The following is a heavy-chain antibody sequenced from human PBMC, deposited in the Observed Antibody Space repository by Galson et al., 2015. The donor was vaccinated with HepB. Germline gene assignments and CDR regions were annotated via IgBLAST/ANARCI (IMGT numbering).Heavy chain of an antibody. J-gene: IGHJ4*02. V-gene: IGHV5-10-1*01. CDR2: IDLSDSYT. CDR1: GYIFTNYW. CDR3: ARRRGYNSGLSFDY. Sequence: SGAEVKKPGESLRISCKGSGYIFTNYWIIWVRQMPGKGLEWMGKIDLSDSYTKYSPSFQGHVTISADRSINTAYLQWGSLKASDTAMYYCARRRGYNSGLSFDYWGQGTLVTVSS. D-gene: IGHD5-18*01.